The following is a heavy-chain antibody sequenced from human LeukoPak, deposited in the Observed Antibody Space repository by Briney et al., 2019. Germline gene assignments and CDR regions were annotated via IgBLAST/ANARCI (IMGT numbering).Heavy chain of an antibody. Sequence: GGSLRLSCAASGFTFSNAWMSWVRQAPGKGLEWVGRIKSKTDGGTTDYAAPVKGRFTISRDDSKNTLYLQMNSLKTEDTAVYYCTSRGGSGSYYYYYYYYMDVWGKGTTVTISS. D-gene: IGHD3-10*01. CDR3: TSRGGSGSYYYYYYYYMDV. CDR2: IKSKTDGGTT. J-gene: IGHJ6*03. CDR1: GFTFSNAW. V-gene: IGHV3-15*01.